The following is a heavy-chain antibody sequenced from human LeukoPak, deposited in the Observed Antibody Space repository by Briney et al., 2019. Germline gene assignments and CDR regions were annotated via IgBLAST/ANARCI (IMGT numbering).Heavy chain of an antibody. CDR3: VRSAKTFDY. CDR2: IKHDGTEK. J-gene: IGHJ4*02. Sequence: PGGSLRLSCAASGFTVSTNYMNWVRQAPGKGLEWVANIKHDGTEKYCVDSVKGRFTISRDNAKNSLYLQMNSLRAEDTAVYYCVRSAKTFDYWGQGTLVTVSS. CDR1: GFTVSTNY. V-gene: IGHV3-7*01.